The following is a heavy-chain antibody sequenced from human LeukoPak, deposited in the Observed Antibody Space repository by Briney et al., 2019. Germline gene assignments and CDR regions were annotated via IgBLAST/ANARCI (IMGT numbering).Heavy chain of an antibody. J-gene: IGHJ5*02. D-gene: IGHD3-22*01. CDR2: ISSSGSTI. V-gene: IGHV3-48*03. CDR3: AREAKSYYDTTTGWFDP. CDR1: GFTFSSYE. Sequence: GGSLRLSCAASGFTFSSYEMNWVRQAPGKGLECVSYISSSGSTIYYADSVKGRFTISRDNAKNSLYLQMNSLRAEDTAVYYCAREAKSYYDTTTGWFDPWGQGTLVTVSS.